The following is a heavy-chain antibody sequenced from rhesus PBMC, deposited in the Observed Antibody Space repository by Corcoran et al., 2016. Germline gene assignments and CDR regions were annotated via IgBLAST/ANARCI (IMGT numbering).Heavy chain of an antibody. CDR1: GAPIRGGYG. V-gene: IGHV4S7*01. CDR3: ARDPYYCSGIYCRGVDY. Sequence: QVQLQESGPGLLKPSDPLSLTCAVPGAPIRGGYGLGWICQPPGKGLEWIGSIYRSNGNTYYNPSLKSRVTISTDTSKNQFSLKLSSVTAADTAVYYCARDPYYCSGIYCRGVDYWGQGVLVTVSS. CDR2: IYRSNGNT. D-gene: IGHD2-27*01. J-gene: IGHJ4*01.